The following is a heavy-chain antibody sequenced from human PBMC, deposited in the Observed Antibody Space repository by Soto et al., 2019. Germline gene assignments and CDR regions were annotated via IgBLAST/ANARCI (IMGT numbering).Heavy chain of an antibody. J-gene: IGHJ6*02. CDR3: ARDRLVFVDFGGMDV. V-gene: IGHV3-74*01. Sequence: EVQLVESGGGLVQAGGSLRLSCAASGFTFRSYWMHWVRQVPGKGLVWVARVSSDGSNINYADSVKGRFTISRENAKNTLPLQMNSLRAEDTAVYYCARDRLVFVDFGGMDVWGQGTTVTVSS. CDR2: VSSDGSNI. D-gene: IGHD3-10*02. CDR1: GFTFRSYW.